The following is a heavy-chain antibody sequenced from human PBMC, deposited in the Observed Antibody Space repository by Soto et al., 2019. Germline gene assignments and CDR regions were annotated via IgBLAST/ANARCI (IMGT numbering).Heavy chain of an antibody. J-gene: IGHJ4*02. CDR2: ISGSGGST. CDR1: RFTFSSFW. V-gene: IGHV3-23*01. D-gene: IGHD4-17*01. CDR3: AKSGRLRGYYFDY. Sequence: GGSLRLSCAASRFTFSSFWFHWVRQAPGKGLVWVSAISGSGGSTYYADSVKGRFTISRDNSKNTLYLQMNSLRAEDTAVYYCAKSGRLRGYYFDYWGQGTLVTVSS.